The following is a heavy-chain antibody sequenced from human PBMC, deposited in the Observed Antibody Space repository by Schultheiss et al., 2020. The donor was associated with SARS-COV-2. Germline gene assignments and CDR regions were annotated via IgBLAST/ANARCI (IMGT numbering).Heavy chain of an antibody. CDR3: ARRPLSVFAY. CDR1: GFSLSTSGVG. D-gene: IGHD2/OR15-2a*01. Sequence: SGPTLVKPTQTLTLTCTFSGFSLSTSGVGVGWIRQPPGAPLEWLALIYWDDDERYSPFLKNRLTITKDTSKNQVVLTMTNMDPVDTATYYCARRPLSVFAYWGQGALVTVSS. J-gene: IGHJ4*02. CDR2: IYWDDDE. V-gene: IGHV2-5*02.